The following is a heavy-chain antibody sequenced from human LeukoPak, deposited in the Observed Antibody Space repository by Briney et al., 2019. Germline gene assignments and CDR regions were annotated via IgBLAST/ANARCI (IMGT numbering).Heavy chain of an antibody. CDR3: ARDVTYSSGWYDWFDP. Sequence: GASVKVSCKASGYTFTGYYMHWVRQAPGQGLEWMGWINPNSGGTNYAQKFQGRVTMTRDTSISTAYMGLSRLRSDETAVYYCARDVTYSSGWYDWFDPWGQGTLVTVSS. CDR1: GYTFTGYY. D-gene: IGHD6-19*01. CDR2: INPNSGGT. J-gene: IGHJ5*02. V-gene: IGHV1-2*02.